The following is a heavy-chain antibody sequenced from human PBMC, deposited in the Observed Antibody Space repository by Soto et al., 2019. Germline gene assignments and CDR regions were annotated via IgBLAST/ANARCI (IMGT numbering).Heavy chain of an antibody. J-gene: IGHJ5*02. V-gene: IGHV1-69*13. CDR2: IIPISGTA. CDR1: GGTFSSYA. Sequence: ASVKVSCKASGGTFSSYAISWVRQAPGQGLEWMGGIIPISGTANYAQKLQGRVTITPDESTSTAYMWLSSVRSDDTAVYYCARDDGVNWFDPWGQGTLVTVSS. CDR3: ARDDGVNWFDP.